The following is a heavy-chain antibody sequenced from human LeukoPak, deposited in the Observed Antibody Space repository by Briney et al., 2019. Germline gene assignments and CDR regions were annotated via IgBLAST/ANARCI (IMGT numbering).Heavy chain of an antibody. CDR1: GGSFSGYY. D-gene: IGHD4-17*01. Sequence: SETLSLTCAVYGGSFSGYYWSWIRQPPGKGLEWIGEINHSGSTNYNPSLKSRVTISVDTSKKQFSLKLSSVTAADTAVYYCARGTVTTDHWGQGTLVTVSS. CDR3: ARGTVTTDH. V-gene: IGHV4-34*01. J-gene: IGHJ5*02. CDR2: INHSGST.